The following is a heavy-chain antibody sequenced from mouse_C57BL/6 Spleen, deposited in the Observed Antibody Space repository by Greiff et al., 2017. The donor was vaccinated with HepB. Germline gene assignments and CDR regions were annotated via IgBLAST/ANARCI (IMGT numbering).Heavy chain of an antibody. V-gene: IGHV1-50*01. Sequence: QVQLQQSGAELVKPGASVKLSCKASGYTFTSYWMQWVKQRPGQGLEWIGEIDPSDSYTNYNQKFKGKATLTVDTSSSTAYMQLSSLTSEDSAVYYCARPNYYGSSYNFDYWGQGTTLTVSS. J-gene: IGHJ2*01. CDR2: IDPSDSYT. D-gene: IGHD1-1*01. CDR1: GYTFTSYW. CDR3: ARPNYYGSSYNFDY.